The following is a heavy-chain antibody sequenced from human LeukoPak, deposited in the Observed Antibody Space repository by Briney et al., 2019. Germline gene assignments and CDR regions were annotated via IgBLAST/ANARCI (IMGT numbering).Heavy chain of an antibody. V-gene: IGHV3-30*02. D-gene: IGHD4-17*01. Sequence: PGGSLRLSCAASGFTFSSYGMHWVRQAPGKGLEWVAFIRNDGSNKYYADSVKGRFTISRGNSKNTLYLQMNSLRAEDTAVYYCAKDLTDYGDSNWFDPWGQGTLVTVSS. CDR1: GFTFSSYG. CDR2: IRNDGSNK. CDR3: AKDLTDYGDSNWFDP. J-gene: IGHJ5*02.